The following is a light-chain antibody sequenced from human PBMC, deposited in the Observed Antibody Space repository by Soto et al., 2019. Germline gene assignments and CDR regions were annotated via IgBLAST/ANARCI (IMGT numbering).Light chain of an antibody. CDR1: SYDVGGYNF. Sequence: QSVLTQPPSASGSPGQSVTISCTGTSYDVGGYNFVSWYQQHPGKAPKLMIYEVTTRPSGVPDRFSGSKSGNTASLTVSGPHAEDEADYYCSSFAGSNNVVFGGGTKLTV. CDR3: SSFAGSNNVV. V-gene: IGLV2-8*01. J-gene: IGLJ2*01. CDR2: EVT.